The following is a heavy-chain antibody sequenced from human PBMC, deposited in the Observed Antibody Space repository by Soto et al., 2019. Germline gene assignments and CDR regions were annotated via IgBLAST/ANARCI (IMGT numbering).Heavy chain of an antibody. Sequence: SETLSLTCTVSGGSINSGGYYWSWIRQHPGKGLEWIGYIYYSGSTYYNLSLKSRVTISVDTSKNQFSLKLSSVTAADTAVYYCARQFSSSWTDYGMDVWGQGTTVTVSS. CDR1: GGSINSGGYY. V-gene: IGHV4-39*01. D-gene: IGHD6-13*01. CDR3: ARQFSSSWTDYGMDV. CDR2: IYYSGST. J-gene: IGHJ6*02.